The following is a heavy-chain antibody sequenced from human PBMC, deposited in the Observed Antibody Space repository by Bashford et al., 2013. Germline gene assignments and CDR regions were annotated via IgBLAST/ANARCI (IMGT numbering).Heavy chain of an antibody. CDR1: GGSISSGGYS. CDR3: ARRLPAAIRRADWFDP. V-gene: IGHV4-30-2*05. J-gene: IGHJ5*02. CDR2: IYHSGST. D-gene: IGHD2-2*02. Sequence: SETLSLTCAVSGGSISSGGYSWSWIRQPPGKGLEWIGYIYHSGSTYYNPSLKSRVTISLDTSKNQFSLKLSSMTAADTAVYYCARRLPAAIRRADWFDPWGQGTLVTVSS.